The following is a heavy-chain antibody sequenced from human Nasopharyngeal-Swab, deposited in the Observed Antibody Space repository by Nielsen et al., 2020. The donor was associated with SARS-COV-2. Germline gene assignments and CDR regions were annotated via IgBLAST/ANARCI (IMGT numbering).Heavy chain of an antibody. J-gene: IGHJ4*02. V-gene: IGHV4-34*01. CDR3: ASWPLYYDSSGYYS. D-gene: IGHD3-22*01. CDR1: GGSFSGYY. Sequence: SETLSLTCAVYGGSFSGYYWSWIRQPPGKGLEWNGEINHSGSTNYNPSLKSRVTISVDTSKNQFSLKLSSVTAADTAVYYCASWPLYYDSSGYYSWGQGTLVTVSS. CDR2: INHSGST.